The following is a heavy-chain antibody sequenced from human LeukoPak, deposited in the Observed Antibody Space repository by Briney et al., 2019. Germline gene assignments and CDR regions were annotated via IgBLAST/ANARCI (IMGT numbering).Heavy chain of an antibody. J-gene: IGHJ6*03. V-gene: IGHV3-74*01. Sequence: GGSLRLSCAASGFTFSSYWMHWVRQAPGKGLVWVSRINSDGSTTTYADSVKGGFTISRDNAKNTLYLRMNSLRAEDTAVYYCARDRRLWNMDVWGTGTTVTISS. CDR1: GFTFSSYW. CDR2: INSDGSTT. D-gene: IGHD4/OR15-4a*01. CDR3: ARDRRLWNMDV.